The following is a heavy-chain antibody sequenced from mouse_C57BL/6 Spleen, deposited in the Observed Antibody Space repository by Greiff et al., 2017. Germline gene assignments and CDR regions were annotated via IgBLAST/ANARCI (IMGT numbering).Heavy chain of an antibody. J-gene: IGHJ2*01. Sequence: EVKLVESGPGLVKPSQSLSLTCSVTGYSITSGYYWNWIRQFPGNKLEWMGYISYDGSNNYNPSLKNRISITRDTSKNQFFLKLNSVTTEDTATYYCARELGRGYYFDYWGQGTTLTVSS. V-gene: IGHV3-6*01. D-gene: IGHD4-1*01. CDR1: GYSITSGYY. CDR3: ARELGRGYYFDY. CDR2: ISYDGSN.